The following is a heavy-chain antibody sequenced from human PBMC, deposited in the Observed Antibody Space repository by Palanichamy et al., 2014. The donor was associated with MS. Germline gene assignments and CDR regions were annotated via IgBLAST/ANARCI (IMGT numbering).Heavy chain of an antibody. D-gene: IGHD5-12*01. J-gene: IGHJ3*02. CDR3: VRELGISGSGGAFDI. CDR1: GSSISSGYY. V-gene: IGHV4-38-2*02. CDR2: IHHTGNT. Sequence: QVQLQESGPGLVKPSETLSLTCAVSGSSISSGYYWGWLRQPPGKGLEWIANIHHTGNTYYNPSLRSRVTISVDTAKNQFSLRVNSVTAADTAIYSCVRELGISGSGGAFDIWGQGTLVTVSS.